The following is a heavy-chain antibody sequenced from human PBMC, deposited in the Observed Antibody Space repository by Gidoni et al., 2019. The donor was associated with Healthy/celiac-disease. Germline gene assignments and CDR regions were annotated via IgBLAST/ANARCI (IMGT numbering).Heavy chain of an antibody. CDR1: GYTFTSSD. CDR2: MNPNSGNT. CDR3: ARGVSELVVRVLGWLPRLDP. D-gene: IGHD3-3*01. V-gene: IGHV1-8*01. J-gene: IGHJ5*02. Sequence: VQLVQSGDEVKKPGASVTVSCKASGYTFTSSDTNWVRQAPGQGLEWMGWMNPNSGNTGYAQKFQGRVSMNRNTAISTAYMELSSLRSEDTAVYYCARGVSELVVRVLGWLPRLDPWGQGTLVTVSS.